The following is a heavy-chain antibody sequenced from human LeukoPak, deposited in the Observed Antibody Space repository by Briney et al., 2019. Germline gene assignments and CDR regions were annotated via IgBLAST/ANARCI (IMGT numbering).Heavy chain of an antibody. V-gene: IGHV3-74*01. D-gene: IGHD6-13*01. CDR3: ARVTSSWQNWFDP. J-gene: IGHJ5*02. Sequence: GGSLRPSCAASGFTFSSYWMHWVRQPPGKGLVWVSRINSDGSTTNYADSVKGRFTISRDNAKNTLYLQMNSLRAEDTAVYYCARVTSSWQNWFDPWGQGTLVTVSS. CDR2: INSDGSTT. CDR1: GFTFSSYW.